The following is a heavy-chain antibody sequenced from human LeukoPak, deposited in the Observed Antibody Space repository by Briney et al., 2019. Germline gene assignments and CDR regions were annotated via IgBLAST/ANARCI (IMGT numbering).Heavy chain of an antibody. CDR3: AASGVTMIPPDY. J-gene: IGHJ4*02. V-gene: IGHV1-58*02. D-gene: IGHD3-22*01. CDR2: IVVGSGNT. Sequence: TSVKVSCKASGFTFTSSAMQWVRQARGQRLEWIGWIVVGSGNTNYAQKFQERVTITRDMSTSTAYMELSRLRSEDTAVYYCAASGVTMIPPDYWGQGTLVTVSS. CDR1: GFTFTSSA.